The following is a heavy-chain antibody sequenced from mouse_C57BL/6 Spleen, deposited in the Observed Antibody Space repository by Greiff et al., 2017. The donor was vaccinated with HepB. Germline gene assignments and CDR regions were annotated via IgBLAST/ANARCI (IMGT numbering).Heavy chain of an antibody. CDR1: GYTFTSYW. D-gene: IGHD1-1*02. CDR2: IDPSDSET. CDR3: GRGSYGGYYFDY. V-gene: IGHV1-52*01. J-gene: IGHJ2*01. Sequence: QVQLQQPGAELVRPGSSVKLSCKASGYTFTSYWMHWVKQRPIQGLEWIGNIDPSDSETHYNQKFKDKATLTVDKSSSTAYMQLSSLTSEDSAVYYCGRGSYGGYYFDYWGQGTTLTVSS.